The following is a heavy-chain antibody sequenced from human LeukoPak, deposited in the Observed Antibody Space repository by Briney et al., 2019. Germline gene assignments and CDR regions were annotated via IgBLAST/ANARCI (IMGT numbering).Heavy chain of an antibody. D-gene: IGHD6-6*01. CDR1: GYTFTSYG. CDR3: ARGSSYYFDY. Sequence: GASVKVSCKASGYTFTSYGISWVRQAPGQGLEWMGWISGYNGNTDYAQNLQGRVTMTRDMSTSTVYMELSSLRSEDTAVYYCARGSSYYFDYWGQGTLVTVSS. J-gene: IGHJ4*02. V-gene: IGHV1-18*01. CDR2: ISGYNGNT.